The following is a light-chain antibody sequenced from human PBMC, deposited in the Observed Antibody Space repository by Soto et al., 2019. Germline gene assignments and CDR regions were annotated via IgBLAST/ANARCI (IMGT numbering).Light chain of an antibody. Sequence: QSVLTQPASVSGSPGQSITISCTGTSSDIGDSNYVSWYQQHPGKAPKLVIYDVSNRPSGVSNRFSSSKSANTASLTISGLQAEDESDYHCTSFRCSSTSYVFGTGTNVTVL. V-gene: IGLV2-14*03. CDR1: SSDIGDSNY. J-gene: IGLJ1*01. CDR2: DVS. CDR3: TSFRCSSTSYV.